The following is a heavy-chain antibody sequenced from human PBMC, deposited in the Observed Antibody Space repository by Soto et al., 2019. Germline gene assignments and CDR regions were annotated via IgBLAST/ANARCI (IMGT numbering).Heavy chain of an antibody. CDR3: ARDPNCSGGSCYFAFDY. V-gene: IGHV3-30-3*01. D-gene: IGHD2-15*01. CDR2: ISYDGSNK. Sequence: PGGSLRLSCAASGFTFSSYAVHWVRQVPGKGLEWVAVISYDGSNKYYADSVKGRFTISKYNSNNTLYLQMNSQRAEDTAVYYCARDPNCSGGSCYFAFDYWGQGTLVTVSS. J-gene: IGHJ4*02. CDR1: GFTFSSYA.